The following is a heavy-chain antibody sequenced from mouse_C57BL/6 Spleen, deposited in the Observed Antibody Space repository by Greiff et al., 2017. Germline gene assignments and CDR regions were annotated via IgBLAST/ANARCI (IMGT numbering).Heavy chain of an antibody. D-gene: IGHD2-4*01. CDR3: ARDDYDGYLDY. V-gene: IGHV5-4*01. CDR1: GFTFSSYA. CDR2: ISDGGSYT. Sequence: EVKLVESGGGLVKPGGSLKLSCAASGFTFSSYAMSWVRQTPEKRLEWVATISDGGSYTYYPDNVKGRVTISRDNAKNNLYLQMSHLTSEDTAMYYCARDDYDGYLDYWGQGTTLTVSS. J-gene: IGHJ2*01.